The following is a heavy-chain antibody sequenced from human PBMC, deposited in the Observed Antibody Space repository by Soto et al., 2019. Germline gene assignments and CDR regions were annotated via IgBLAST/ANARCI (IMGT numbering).Heavy chain of an antibody. CDR2: ISYDGSNK. V-gene: IGHV3-30*18. Sequence: QVQLVECGGGVVQPGRSLRLSCAASGFTFSNYGIHWVRQAPGKGLEWVAVISYDGSNKYYADSVKGRFTISRDNSKNTLYLQMNSLRAEDTAVYYCAKGSSSVLDYWGQGTLVTVSS. CDR1: GFTFSNYG. J-gene: IGHJ4*02. D-gene: IGHD6-6*01. CDR3: AKGSSSVLDY.